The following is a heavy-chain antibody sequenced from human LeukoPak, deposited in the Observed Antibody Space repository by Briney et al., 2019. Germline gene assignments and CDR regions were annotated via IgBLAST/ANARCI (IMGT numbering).Heavy chain of an antibody. D-gene: IGHD1-26*01. V-gene: IGHV4-38-2*02. CDR1: GDSVTTASY. CDR2: IYHTENT. Sequence: SETLSLTCSVSGDSVTTASYWGWIPQPPGKGLQWIGSIYHTENTYSSPSLESRLTISLDTSKNLFSLSLSSVTAADTAVYYCAKDMRFRGAYFDNWSQGTLVTVSS. J-gene: IGHJ4*02. CDR3: AKDMRFRGAYFDN.